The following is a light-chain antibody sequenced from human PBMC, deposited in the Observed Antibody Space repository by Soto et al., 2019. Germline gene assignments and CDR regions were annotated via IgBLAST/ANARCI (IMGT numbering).Light chain of an antibody. V-gene: IGKV3-20*01. Sequence: EIVLTQSPGTLSLSPGERATLSCRASQSVISNSLTWYQQKPGQAPRVVIYGASSRATGIPDRFSGSGSGTDFTLTISRLEPEAFAVYYCQPYGSSPRTFGQGTKVDIK. CDR2: GAS. J-gene: IGKJ1*01. CDR3: QPYGSSPRT. CDR1: QSVISNS.